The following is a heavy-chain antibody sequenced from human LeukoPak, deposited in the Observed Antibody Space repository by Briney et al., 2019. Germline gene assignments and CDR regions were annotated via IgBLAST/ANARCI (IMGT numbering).Heavy chain of an antibody. D-gene: IGHD6-13*01. CDR2: ISTYSGNT. V-gene: IGHV1-18*01. J-gene: IGHJ4*02. CDR3: ARDPLYSSNWYVVPDY. Sequence: ASVKVSGKASGYTFTSYGITWVRQAPGQGLEWMGWISTYSGNTNYAQNLQGRVTMTTDTSTTTAYMELRSLRSDDTAVYYCARDPLYSSNWYVVPDYWGQGTLVTVSS. CDR1: GYTFTSYG.